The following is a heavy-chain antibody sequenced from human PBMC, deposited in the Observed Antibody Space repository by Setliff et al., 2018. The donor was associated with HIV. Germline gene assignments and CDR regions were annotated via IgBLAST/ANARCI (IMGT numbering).Heavy chain of an antibody. CDR1: GYTFIDYF. J-gene: IGHJ5*02. V-gene: IGHV1-69-2*01. Sequence: ASVKVSCKASGYTFIDYFIHWVQQAPGKGLEWMGRIDPEDGETKYAEEFQGRLTLSADTSTDTAYMELSGLRFEDTAVYYCARGRAAGQGFDPWGRGTLVTVSS. D-gene: IGHD6-13*01. CDR3: ARGRAAGQGFDP. CDR2: IDPEDGET.